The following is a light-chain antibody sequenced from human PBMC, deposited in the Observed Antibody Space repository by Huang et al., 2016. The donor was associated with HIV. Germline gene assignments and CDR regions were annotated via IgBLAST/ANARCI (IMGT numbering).Light chain of an antibody. V-gene: IGKV3-20*01. Sequence: EIVLTQSPGTLSLSPGERATLSCRASQSVSNTYLAWYQQSPGQAPRLLIYGASSRATGIPDRFSGSGSGTDFTLTISRVEAEDFAVYYCQQYDSSPYTFGPGTTVDLK. J-gene: IGKJ3*01. CDR1: QSVSNTY. CDR2: GAS. CDR3: QQYDSSPYT.